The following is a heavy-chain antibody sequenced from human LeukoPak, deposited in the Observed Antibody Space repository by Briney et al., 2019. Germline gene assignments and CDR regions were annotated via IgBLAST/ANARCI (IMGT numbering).Heavy chain of an antibody. Sequence: PGGSLRLSCAASGFTFRSYGMHWVRQAPGKGLEYVSAISSNGGRTYYANSVKGRFTISRDNSRNTLYLQMGSLRAEDMAVYYCARGWHGLGSPLDYWGRGTLVTVSS. CDR3: ARGWHGLGSPLDY. D-gene: IGHD3-10*01. CDR1: GFTFRSYG. CDR2: ISSNGGRT. V-gene: IGHV3-64*01. J-gene: IGHJ4*02.